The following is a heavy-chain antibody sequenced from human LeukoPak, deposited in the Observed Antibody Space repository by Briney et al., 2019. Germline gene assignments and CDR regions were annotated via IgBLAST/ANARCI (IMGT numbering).Heavy chain of an antibody. D-gene: IGHD5-18*01. CDR3: ARAAVDTAMVWGYYFDY. CDR2: IYYSGST. V-gene: IGHV4-59*01. J-gene: IGHJ4*02. Sequence: SETLSLTCAVYGGSFSSYYWSWIRQPPGKGLEWIGYIYYSGSTNYNPSLKSRVTISVDTSKNQFSLKLSSVTAADTAVYYCARAAVDTAMVWGYYFDYWGQGTLVTVSS. CDR1: GGSFSSYY.